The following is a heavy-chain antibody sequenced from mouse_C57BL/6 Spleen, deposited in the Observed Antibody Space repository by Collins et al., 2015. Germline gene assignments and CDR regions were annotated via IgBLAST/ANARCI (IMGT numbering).Heavy chain of an antibody. V-gene: IGHV8-8*01. J-gene: IGHJ1*03. CDR2: IWWDDDK. Sequence: QVTLKESGPGILQPSQTLSLTCSFSGFSLSTFGMGVGWIRQPSGKGLEWLAHIWWDDDKYYNPALKSRLAISKDTSKNQVFLKIANVDTADTATHYCARLYYYGSHWYFDVWGTGTTVTVSS. CDR3: ARLYYYGSHWYFDV. D-gene: IGHD1-1*01. CDR1: GFSLSTFGMG.